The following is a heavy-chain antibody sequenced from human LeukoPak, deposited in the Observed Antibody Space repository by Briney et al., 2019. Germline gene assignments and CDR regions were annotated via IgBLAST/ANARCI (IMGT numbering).Heavy chain of an antibody. D-gene: IGHD1-26*01. V-gene: IGHV3-23*01. CDR2: ISASAAMT. Sequence: GGSLRLSCEASGFTFNNYVMTWVRQAPGKGLGWVSSISASAAMTYYADSVKGRFTVSRDNSNNRLYLHMSGLTAADTAVYYCAKDRSIGTYYTFDHWGQGSLVTVSS. J-gene: IGHJ4*02. CDR3: AKDRSIGTYYTFDH. CDR1: GFTFNNYV.